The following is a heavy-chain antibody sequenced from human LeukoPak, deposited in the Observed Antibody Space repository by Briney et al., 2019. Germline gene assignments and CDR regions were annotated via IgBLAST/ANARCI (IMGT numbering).Heavy chain of an antibody. CDR3: TRDPPWDLADY. CDR2: ISPSGNTI. D-gene: IGHD1-26*01. V-gene: IGHV3-11*04. J-gene: IGHJ4*02. CDR1: RFTFSDYH. Sequence: GGSLRLSCVGSRFTFSDYHMSWIRQAPGKGLEWVSYISPSGNTIHYIDSVKGRFTISRDNAKNSVYLQMNSLRAEDTAKYYCTRDPPWDLADYWGQGTLVTVSP.